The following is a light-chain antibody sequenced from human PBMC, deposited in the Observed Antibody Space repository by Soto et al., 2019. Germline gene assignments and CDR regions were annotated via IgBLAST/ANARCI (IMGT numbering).Light chain of an antibody. V-gene: IGKV3-20*01. CDR1: QSVSSDY. J-gene: IGKJ1*01. CDR3: QQYGSSGT. Sequence: EIVLTQSPGTLSLSPGERAPLSCRARQSVSSDYLAWYQQKPGQAPRLLIYGASNRATGIPDRFSGSGSGTDFTLTISRLEPEDFAVYYCQQYGSSGTFGQGTKVDI. CDR2: GAS.